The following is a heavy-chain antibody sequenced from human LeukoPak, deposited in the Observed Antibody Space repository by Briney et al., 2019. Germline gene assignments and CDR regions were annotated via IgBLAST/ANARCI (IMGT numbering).Heavy chain of an antibody. CDR1: GGTFSSFA. Sequence: GASVKVSCKASGGTFSSFAISWVRQAPGQGLEWMGGIIPIAGTPNYAQKFQGRITITADESTSTAYMELSSLRSDDTAVYYCAKDRDGSWNQYYFDDWGQGTLVSVSS. J-gene: IGHJ4*02. V-gene: IGHV1-69*13. CDR2: IIPIAGTP. CDR3: AKDRDGSWNQYYFDD. D-gene: IGHD6-13*01.